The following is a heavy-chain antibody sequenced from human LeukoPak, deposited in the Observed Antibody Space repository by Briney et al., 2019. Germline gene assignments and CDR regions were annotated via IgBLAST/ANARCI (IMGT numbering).Heavy chain of an antibody. CDR2: ISGSGGST. Sequence: PGGSLRLSCAASGFTFSSYAMSWVRQAPGKGLEWVSAISGSGGSTYYADSVKGRFTISRDNSKNTLYLQMNSLRAEDTAVYYCAILGYCSGGSCSNFDYWGQGTLVTVSS. D-gene: IGHD2-15*01. CDR3: AILGYCSGGSCSNFDY. J-gene: IGHJ4*02. V-gene: IGHV3-23*01. CDR1: GFTFSSYA.